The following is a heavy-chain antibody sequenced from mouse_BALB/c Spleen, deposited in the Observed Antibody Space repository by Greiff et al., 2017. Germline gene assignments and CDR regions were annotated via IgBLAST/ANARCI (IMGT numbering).Heavy chain of an antibody. CDR2: ISSGGSYT. D-gene: IGHD2-2*01. CDR1: GFTFSSYT. V-gene: IGHV5-6-4*01. J-gene: IGHJ2*01. Sequence: EVMLVESGGGLVKPGGSLKLSCAASGFTFSSYTMSWVRQTPEKRLEWVATISSGGSYTYYPDSVKGRFTISRDNAKNTLYLQMSSLKSENTAMYYCTGGYGSRDYWGQGTTLTVSS. CDR3: TGGYGSRDY.